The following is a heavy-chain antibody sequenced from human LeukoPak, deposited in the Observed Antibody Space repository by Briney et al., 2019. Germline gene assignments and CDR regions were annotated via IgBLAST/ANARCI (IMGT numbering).Heavy chain of an antibody. Sequence: SETLSLTCTVSGGSISSSSYYWGWLRQPPGKGLEWIGSIYYSGSTYYNPSLKSRVTISVDTSKNQFSLKLSSVTAADTAVYYCSGCTYYMDVWGKGTAVTVSS. CDR1: GGSISSSSYY. CDR2: IYYSGST. J-gene: IGHJ6*03. D-gene: IGHD2-15*01. V-gene: IGHV4-39*07. CDR3: SGCTYYMDV.